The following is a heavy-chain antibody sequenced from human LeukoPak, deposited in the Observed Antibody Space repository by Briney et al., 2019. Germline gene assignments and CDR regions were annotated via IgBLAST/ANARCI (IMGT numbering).Heavy chain of an antibody. D-gene: IGHD4-17*01. J-gene: IGHJ3*02. CDR1: GFTFSTYA. CDR3: ARDPNGDYIGAFDM. Sequence: GGSLRLSCTASGFTFSTYAMMWVRQAPGKGPEGVSAIRGGGGSAFYADYVKGRFTISRDNSKYTLFLQMNSLRAEDTAVYYCARDPNGDYIGAFDMWGPGTMVTVSS. V-gene: IGHV3-23*01. CDR2: IRGGGGSA.